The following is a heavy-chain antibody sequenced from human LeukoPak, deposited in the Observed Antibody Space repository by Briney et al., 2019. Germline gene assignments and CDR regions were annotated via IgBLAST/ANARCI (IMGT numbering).Heavy chain of an antibody. CDR2: INHSGST. CDR1: GGSFSGYY. V-gene: IGHV4-34*01. Sequence: SETLSLTCAVYGGSFSGYYWSWIRQPPGKGLEWIGEINHSGSTNYNPSLKSRITISVDTSKNQFSLKLSSVTAADTAVYYCARVRITGTRIYFDYWGQGTLVTVSS. D-gene: IGHD1-7*01. CDR3: ARVRITGTRIYFDY. J-gene: IGHJ4*02.